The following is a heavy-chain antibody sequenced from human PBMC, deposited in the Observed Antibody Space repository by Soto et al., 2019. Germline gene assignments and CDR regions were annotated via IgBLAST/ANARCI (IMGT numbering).Heavy chain of an antibody. V-gene: IGHV1-18*01. Sequence: QVQLVQSGDEVRKPGSSVKVSCKASGYIFVNYVIAWVRQAPGQGLEWMGWISPYSGKTHYASKVEGRLTMTTDTTTSATYMDLWSLTTDDKAVYYCAMVDNYVTPTPHDVWGQGTTVTVSS. J-gene: IGHJ6*02. CDR2: ISPYSGKT. CDR3: AMVDNYVTPTPHDV. CDR1: GYIFVNYV. D-gene: IGHD3-16*01.